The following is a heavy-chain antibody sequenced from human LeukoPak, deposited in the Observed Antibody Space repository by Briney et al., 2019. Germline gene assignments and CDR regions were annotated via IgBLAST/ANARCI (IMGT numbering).Heavy chain of an antibody. V-gene: IGHV5-51*01. CDR1: GYSFSSYW. Sequence: GESLKISCKGSGYSFSSYWIGWVRQMPGKGLEWMGIIYPGDSDTRYSPSFQGQVTISADKSISTAYLQWSSLKASDTAMYYCARHRPYSSGWRHLDYWGQGTLVTVSS. CDR2: IYPGDSDT. J-gene: IGHJ4*02. D-gene: IGHD6-19*01. CDR3: ARHRPYSSGWRHLDY.